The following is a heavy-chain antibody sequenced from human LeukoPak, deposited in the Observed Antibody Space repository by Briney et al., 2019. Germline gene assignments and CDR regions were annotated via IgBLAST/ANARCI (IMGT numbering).Heavy chain of an antibody. J-gene: IGHJ5*02. CDR2: INHSGST. CDR1: GGSFSGYY. CDR3: ARGGDWFDP. Sequence: SETLSLTCAVYGGSFSGYYWSWVRQPPGKGLEWIGEINHSGSTNYNPSLKSRVTISVDTSKNQFSLKLSSVTAADTAVYYCARGGDWFDPWGQGTLVTVSS. V-gene: IGHV4-34*01.